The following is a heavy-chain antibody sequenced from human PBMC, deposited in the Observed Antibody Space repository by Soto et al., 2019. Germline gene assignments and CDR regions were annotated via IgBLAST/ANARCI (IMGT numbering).Heavy chain of an antibody. J-gene: IGHJ4*02. Sequence: GGSLRLSCAASGFTFSSYAMSWVRQAPGKGLEWVSAISGSGGSTYYADSVKGRFTISRDNSKNTLYLQMNSLRAEDTAVYYCAKDVEPPWIIAAAGIILGYWGQGTLVTVSS. CDR1: GFTFSSYA. CDR3: AKDVEPPWIIAAAGIILGY. D-gene: IGHD6-13*01. V-gene: IGHV3-23*01. CDR2: ISGSGGST.